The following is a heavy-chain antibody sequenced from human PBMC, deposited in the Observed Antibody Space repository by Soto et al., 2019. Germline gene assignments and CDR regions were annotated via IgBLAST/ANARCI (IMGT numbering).Heavy chain of an antibody. V-gene: IGHV4-31*03. CDR2: IYFSGDA. CDR3: ASGVIVPTTLVH. J-gene: IGHJ4*01. Sequence: QVQLQESGPGLVKPSQTLSLTCTVSGGSVRSDRYYWSWIRQRPGKGLEWIGYIYFSGDAYYNPSLKGRFAISVATSNTQFSLTLTSVTAPATAVYYCASGVIVPTTLVHWGQGALVTVSP. D-gene: IGHD3-16*02. CDR1: GGSVRSDRYY.